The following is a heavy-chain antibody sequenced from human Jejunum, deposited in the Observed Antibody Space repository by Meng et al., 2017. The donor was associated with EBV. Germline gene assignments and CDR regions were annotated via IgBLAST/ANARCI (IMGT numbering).Heavy chain of an antibody. CDR2: INIGNGNT. CDR1: GYMFISYA. J-gene: IGHJ4*02. CDR3: ATGDDYGNSNFDY. V-gene: IGHV1-3*04. D-gene: IGHD2/OR15-2a*01. Sequence: QVQVYGSGAEIKKPGASVKVSCKASGYMFISYARRWVRQAPGQRLEWMGWINIGNGNTKYSQKFHSRLTISRDTSANTAYLELSSLTSEDTAIYYCATGDDYGNSNFDYWGQGTLVTVSS.